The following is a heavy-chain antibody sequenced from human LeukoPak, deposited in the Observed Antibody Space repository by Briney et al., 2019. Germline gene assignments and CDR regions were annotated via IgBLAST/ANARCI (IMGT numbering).Heavy chain of an antibody. J-gene: IGHJ4*02. Sequence: PGGSLRLSCAASGFTFSSYGMHWVRQAPGKGLEWVAFIRYDGSKKYYADSVKGRFTISRDNSKNTLYLQMNSLRAEDTAVYYCAKDYCSGGSCYFEVWGQGTLVTVSS. D-gene: IGHD2-15*01. CDR1: GFTFSSYG. CDR3: AKDYCSGGSCYFEV. CDR2: IRYDGSKK. V-gene: IGHV3-30*02.